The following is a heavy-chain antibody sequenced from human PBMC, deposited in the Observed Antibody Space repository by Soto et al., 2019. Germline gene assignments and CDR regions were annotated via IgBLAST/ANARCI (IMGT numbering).Heavy chain of an antibody. CDR1: GGSFSGDY. V-gene: IGHV4-34*01. D-gene: IGHD2-21*02. CDR3: ARADRALVTSYSLDV. J-gene: IGHJ6*02. CDR2: INHSGTI. Sequence: SETLSLTCAVYGGSFSGDYWTWIRQPPGKGLEWIGEINHSGTINFNPSLKSRLTISLDTSKKHFSLKLSSVTDADTAAYYCARADRALVTSYSLDVWGQGTTVTVS.